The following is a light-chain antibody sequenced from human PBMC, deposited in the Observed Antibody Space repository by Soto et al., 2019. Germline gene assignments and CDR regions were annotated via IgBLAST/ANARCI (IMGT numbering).Light chain of an antibody. CDR1: QSVSSNY. V-gene: IGKV3-20*01. Sequence: EIVLTQSPATLSLSPGERATLSCRASQSVSSNYLAWYQQRPGQAPRLLIYVTSTRATGIPDRFSGSGSGTDFTLTISRLEPEDFAVYYCQQYGSSPLTFGGGTKVEI. CDR3: QQYGSSPLT. CDR2: VTS. J-gene: IGKJ4*01.